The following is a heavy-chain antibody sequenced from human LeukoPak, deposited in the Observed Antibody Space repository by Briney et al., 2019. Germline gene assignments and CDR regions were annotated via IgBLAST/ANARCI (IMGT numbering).Heavy chain of an antibody. CDR1: GGTFSTYS. J-gene: IGHJ4*02. Sequence: ASVKVSCKASGGTFSTYSINWVRQAPGQGLEWIGGIIPVSGTTNYIQKFQGRVTITTDESTGTAYMELRGLRSGDTAVYYCARGKDTVTATYLDHWGQGTLVTVSS. D-gene: IGHD2-21*02. CDR2: IIPVSGTT. V-gene: IGHV1-69*05. CDR3: ARGKDTVTATYLDH.